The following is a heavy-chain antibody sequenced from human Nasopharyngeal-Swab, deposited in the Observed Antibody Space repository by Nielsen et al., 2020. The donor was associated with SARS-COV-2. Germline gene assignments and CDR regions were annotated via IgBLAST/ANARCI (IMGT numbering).Heavy chain of an antibody. CDR2: IIPILGIA. D-gene: IGHD4-23*01. CDR3: ARGDTWVTVVTRRAFDI. V-gene: IGHV1-69*04. J-gene: IGHJ3*02. CDR1: GGTFSSYA. Sequence: SVKVSCKASGGTFSSYAISWVRQDPGQGLEWMGRIIPILGIANYAQKFQGRVTITADKSTSTAYMELSSLRSEDTAVYYCARGDTWVTVVTRRAFDIWGQGTMVTVSS.